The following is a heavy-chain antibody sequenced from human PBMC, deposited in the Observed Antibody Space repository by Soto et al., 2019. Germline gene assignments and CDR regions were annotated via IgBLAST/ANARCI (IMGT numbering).Heavy chain of an antibody. V-gene: IGHV3-13*05. J-gene: IGHJ3*02. D-gene: IGHD1-7*01. CDR1: GFTFSSYD. CDR2: IGTAGDP. Sequence: EVQLVESGGGLVQPGGSLRLSCAASGFTFSSYDMHWVRQATGKGLEWVSAIGTAGDPYYPGSVKGRFTISRENAKNSLYLQMNSLRAGDTAVYYCARAPAPLAPIITGTTADAFDIWGQGTMVTVSS. CDR3: ARAPAPLAPIITGTTADAFDI.